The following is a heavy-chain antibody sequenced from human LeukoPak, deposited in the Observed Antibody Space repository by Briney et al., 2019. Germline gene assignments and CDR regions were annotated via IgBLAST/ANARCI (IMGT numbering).Heavy chain of an antibody. J-gene: IGHJ4*02. CDR2: ISGSGGST. V-gene: IGHV3-23*01. CDR1: GFTFSSYA. D-gene: IGHD6-19*01. CDR3: AKTPYSSGWYYFDY. Sequence: GGSLRLSCAASGFTFSSYAMSWVRQAPGKGLEWVSAISGSGGSTYYADSVKGRFTISRDNSKNTLYLQMNSLRAEDTAVYYCAKTPYSSGWYYFDYWGQGTLSPSPQ.